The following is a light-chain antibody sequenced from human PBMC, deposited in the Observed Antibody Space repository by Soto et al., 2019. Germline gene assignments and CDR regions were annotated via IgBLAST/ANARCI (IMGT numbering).Light chain of an antibody. CDR1: SSNIGGNT. CDR2: SNN. Sequence: QSVLTQPTSASGTPGQRVTISCSGSSSNIGGNTVNWYQQLPGTAPKLLIYSNNQRPSGVPDRFSGSKSGTSASLAISGLQSEDEADYYCAAWDDSLNAVVFGGGTKVTVL. J-gene: IGLJ2*01. V-gene: IGLV1-44*01. CDR3: AAWDDSLNAVV.